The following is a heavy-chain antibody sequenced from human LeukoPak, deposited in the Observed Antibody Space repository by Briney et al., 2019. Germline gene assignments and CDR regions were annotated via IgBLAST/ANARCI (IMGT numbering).Heavy chain of an antibody. D-gene: IGHD2-15*01. Sequence: SVKVSYKASGDTFSSYAISWVRQAPGQGLEWMGGIIPIFGTANYAQKFQGRVTITADESTSTAYMELSSLRSEDTAVYYCAREIRGGKDYYYYYMDVWGKGTTVTVSS. CDR3: AREIRGGKDYYYYYMDV. CDR2: IIPIFGTA. J-gene: IGHJ6*03. V-gene: IGHV1-69*13. CDR1: GDTFSSYA.